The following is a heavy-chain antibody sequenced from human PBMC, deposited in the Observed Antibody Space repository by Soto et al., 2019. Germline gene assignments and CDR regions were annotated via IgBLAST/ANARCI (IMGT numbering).Heavy chain of an antibody. Sequence: GGSLRLSCAASGFTFSSYGMHWVRQAPGKGLEWVAVISYDGSNKYYADSVKGRFTISRDNSKNTLYLQMNSLRAEDTAVYYCAKDYGITIFGVVNHMDVWGKGTTVTVSS. J-gene: IGHJ6*03. V-gene: IGHV3-30*18. D-gene: IGHD3-3*01. CDR3: AKDYGITIFGVVNHMDV. CDR2: ISYDGSNK. CDR1: GFTFSSYG.